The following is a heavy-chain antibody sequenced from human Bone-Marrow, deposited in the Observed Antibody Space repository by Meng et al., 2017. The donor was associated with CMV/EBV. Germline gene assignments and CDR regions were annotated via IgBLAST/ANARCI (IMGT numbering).Heavy chain of an antibody. CDR2: ISSSSSYI. D-gene: IGHD6-13*01. CDR3: ARSSSSWGGVFDY. CDR1: GFTFSSYS. Sequence: GESLKISCAASGFTFSSYSMNWVRQAPGKGLEWVSSISSSSSYIYYADSVKGRFTISRDNAKNSLYLQMNSLRAEDTAVYYCARSSSSWGGVFDYWGQGTLVTVSS. J-gene: IGHJ4*02. V-gene: IGHV3-21*01.